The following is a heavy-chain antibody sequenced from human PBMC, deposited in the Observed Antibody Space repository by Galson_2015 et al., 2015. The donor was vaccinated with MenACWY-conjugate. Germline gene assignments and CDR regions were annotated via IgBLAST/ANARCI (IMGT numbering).Heavy chain of an antibody. CDR1: GFRFSSYA. Sequence: SLRLSCAASGFRFSSYAMHWVRQAPGRGLERVAVIAYDGAYQYYADSVEGRFTVSRDNSKDTLYLQMNALGDEDTAVYYCARGGILTMEYLAYFDHWGQGTLVSVSS. CDR3: ARGGILTMEYLAYFDH. D-gene: IGHD4/OR15-4a*01. V-gene: IGHV3-30*04. CDR2: IAYDGAYQ. J-gene: IGHJ4*02.